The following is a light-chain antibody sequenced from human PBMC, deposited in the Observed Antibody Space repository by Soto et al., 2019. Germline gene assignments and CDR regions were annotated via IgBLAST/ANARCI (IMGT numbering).Light chain of an antibody. V-gene: IGKV1-5*01. Sequence: DVQITQNPSSLSASVGDRVTITCRASQSISNYLNWYQQKPGKAPKLLIYDASSLESGVPSRFSGSGSGTEFTLTISSLQPDDFATYYCQQYNSYPLTFGGGSKA. CDR2: DAS. J-gene: IGKJ4*01. CDR3: QQYNSYPLT. CDR1: QSISNY.